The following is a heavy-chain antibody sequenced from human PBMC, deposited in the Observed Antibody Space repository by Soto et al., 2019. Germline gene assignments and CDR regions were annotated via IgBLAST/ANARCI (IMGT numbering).Heavy chain of an antibody. CDR1: GGSISSYY. J-gene: IGHJ4*02. Sequence: ASETLSLTCTVSGGSISSYYWSWIRQPPGKGLEWIGYIYYSGKTYYNPSLKSRVTISVDTSKNQFSLKLSSVTAADTAVYYCARDKAGSSSWYGFYFDYWGQGTLVTVSS. V-gene: IGHV4-59*12. CDR3: ARDKAGSSSWYGFYFDY. D-gene: IGHD6-13*01. CDR2: IYYSGKT.